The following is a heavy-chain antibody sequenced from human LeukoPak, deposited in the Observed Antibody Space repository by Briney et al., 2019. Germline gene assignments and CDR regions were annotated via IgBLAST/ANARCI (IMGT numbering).Heavy chain of an antibody. CDR3: ARDRPDYYDSSGYYYD. CDR2: INPNSGGT. CDR1: GYTFTGYY. J-gene: IGHJ4*02. Sequence: ASVKVSCKASGYTFTGYYMHWVRQAPGQGLEWMGWINPNSGGTNYAQKFQGRVTMTRDTSISTAYMELSRLRSDGTAVYYCARDRPDYYDSSGYYYDWGQGTLVTVSS. D-gene: IGHD3-22*01. V-gene: IGHV1-2*02.